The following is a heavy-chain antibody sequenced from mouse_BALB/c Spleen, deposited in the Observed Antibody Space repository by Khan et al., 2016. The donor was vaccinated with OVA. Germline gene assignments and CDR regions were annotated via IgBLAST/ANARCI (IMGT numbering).Heavy chain of an antibody. CDR2: ISSGGST. CDR3: ARDYWFTY. Sequence: EVELVESGGGLVKPGGSLILSYAASGFTFSNYAMSWVRQTPEKRLEWVASISSGGSTYYPDSVKGRFTISRDNARNILYLQMSSLRSEDTAMYYCARDYWFTYWGQGTLVTVSA. V-gene: IGHV5-6-5*01. CDR1: GFTFSNYA. J-gene: IGHJ3*01.